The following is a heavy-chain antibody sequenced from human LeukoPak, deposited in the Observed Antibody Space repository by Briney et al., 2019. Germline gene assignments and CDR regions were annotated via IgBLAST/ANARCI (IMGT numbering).Heavy chain of an antibody. CDR3: ASQPTLIEGNYAMDV. CDR2: IYYCGSI. J-gene: IGHJ6*02. D-gene: IGHD3-22*01. V-gene: IGHV4-59*01. Sequence: PSETLSLTRSVSGGSISTYYWNWIRQSPGKGLEWIGYIYYCGSINSNPALKSRVTISVDTSKNQFSLKLRSVSAAVTAVDYCASQPTLIEGNYAMDVWGQGTTVTVSS. CDR1: GGSISTYY.